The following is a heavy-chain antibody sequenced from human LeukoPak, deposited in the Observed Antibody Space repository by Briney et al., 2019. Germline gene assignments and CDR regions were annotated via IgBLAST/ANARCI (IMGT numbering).Heavy chain of an antibody. Sequence: PGGSLRLSCAASGFTFSSYEMNWVRQAPGKGLEWVSYISSSGSTIYYADSVKGRFTISRDNAKNSLYLQMNSLRAEDTAVYYCARGARRIVARLGPRYFDYWGQGTLVTVSS. D-gene: IGHD6-6*01. CDR3: ARGARRIVARLGPRYFDY. CDR2: ISSSGSTI. J-gene: IGHJ4*02. V-gene: IGHV3-48*03. CDR1: GFTFSSYE.